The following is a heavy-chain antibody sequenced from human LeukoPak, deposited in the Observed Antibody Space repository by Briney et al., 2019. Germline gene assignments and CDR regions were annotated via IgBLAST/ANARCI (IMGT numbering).Heavy chain of an antibody. CDR2: INHSGST. CDR1: GGSLSGYY. J-gene: IGHJ4*02. Sequence: SETLSLTCAVYGGSLSGYYWSWIRQPPGKGLEWIGEINHSGSTNYNPSLKSRVTISVDTSKNQFSLKLSSVTAADTAVYYCARQRRGRPDDYWGQGTLVTVSS. V-gene: IGHV4-34*01. CDR3: ARQRRGRPDDY. D-gene: IGHD3-16*01.